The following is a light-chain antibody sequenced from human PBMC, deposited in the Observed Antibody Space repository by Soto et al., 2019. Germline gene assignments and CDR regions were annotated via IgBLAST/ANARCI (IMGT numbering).Light chain of an antibody. J-gene: IGKJ5*01. CDR1: ERLSSVY. CDR2: GAS. Sequence: EIVLTQSPGTLSLSPGERATLSCRASERLSSVYLAWYQQRPCQPPRLLIYGASNRATGIPDRFSGSGSGTDFTLIINRLEPEDVAIYYCQQYGGSPRITFGQGTRREIK. CDR3: QQYGGSPRIT. V-gene: IGKV3-20*01.